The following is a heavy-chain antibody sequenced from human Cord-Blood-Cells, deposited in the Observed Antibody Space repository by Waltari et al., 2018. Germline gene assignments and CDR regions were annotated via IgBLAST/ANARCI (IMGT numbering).Heavy chain of an antibody. J-gene: IGHJ5*02. CDR1: GGTFSSYA. D-gene: IGHD3-3*01. Sequence: QVQLVQSGAEVKKPGSSVKVSCKASGGTFSSYAISWVRQAPGQGVEWMGGLIPIFGTANYAQKFQGRVTITADKSTITAYMELSSLRSEDTAVYYCAGGTFRPDFSLNWFDPWGQGTLVTVSS. CDR3: AGGTFRPDFSLNWFDP. V-gene: IGHV1-69*06. CDR2: LIPIFGTA.